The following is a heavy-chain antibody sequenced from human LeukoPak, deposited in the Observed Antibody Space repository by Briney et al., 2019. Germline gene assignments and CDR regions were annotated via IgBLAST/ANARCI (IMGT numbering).Heavy chain of an antibody. V-gene: IGHV4-38-2*02. CDR1: GSSISNGFF. D-gene: IGHD2-2*01. CDR3: ARGMGRFCTSSSCYLSFVY. CDR2: IQNGGDS. Sequence: PSETLSLSCNVSGSSISNGFFWAWIRQSPGKGLEWIGSIQNGGDSYYNPSLKSRTTMSVDTSKNQFYLKLTSVTAADTAVFYCARGMGRFCTSSSCYLSFVYWGQGTLVTVSS. J-gene: IGHJ4*02.